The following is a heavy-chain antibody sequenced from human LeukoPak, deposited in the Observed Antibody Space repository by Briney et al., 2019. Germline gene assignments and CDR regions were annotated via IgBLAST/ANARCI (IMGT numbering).Heavy chain of an antibody. Sequence: PGGSLRLSCAASGFTFSSYAMSWVRQAPGKGLEWVSAISGSDGSTYYADSVKGRFTISRDNSKNTLYLQRNSLRVEDTAVYDCARDGGAGWYFDLWGRGTMVTVSS. CDR2: ISGSDGST. V-gene: IGHV3-23*01. CDR3: ARDGGAGWYFDL. CDR1: GFTFSSYA. D-gene: IGHD3-16*01. J-gene: IGHJ2*01.